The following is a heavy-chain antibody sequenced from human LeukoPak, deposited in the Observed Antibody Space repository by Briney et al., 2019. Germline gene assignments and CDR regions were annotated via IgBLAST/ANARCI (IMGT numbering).Heavy chain of an antibody. D-gene: IGHD3-10*01. CDR3: ARGAPMVRGAPQPNWFDP. Sequence: SETLSLTCAVYGGSFSGYYWSWIRHHPRKGLEWIGEINHSGSTNYNPSLKSRVTISVDTSKNQFSLKLSSVTAADTAVYYCARGAPMVRGAPQPNWFDPWGQGTLVTVSS. CDR1: GGSFSGYY. V-gene: IGHV4-34*01. J-gene: IGHJ5*02. CDR2: INHSGST.